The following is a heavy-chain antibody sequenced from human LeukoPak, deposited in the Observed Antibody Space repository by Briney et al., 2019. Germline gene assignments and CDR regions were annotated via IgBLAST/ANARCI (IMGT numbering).Heavy chain of an antibody. J-gene: IGHJ3*02. V-gene: IGHV1-2*02. D-gene: IGHD1-1*01. Sequence: GASVKVSCKASGYTFTGYYMHWVRQAPGQGLEWMGWINPNSGGTNYAQKFQGRVTMTRDTSISTAYMELSRLRSDDTAVYYCAGTTGTTSLAVDIWGQGTMVTVSS. CDR3: AGTTGTTSLAVDI. CDR2: INPNSGGT. CDR1: GYTFTGYY.